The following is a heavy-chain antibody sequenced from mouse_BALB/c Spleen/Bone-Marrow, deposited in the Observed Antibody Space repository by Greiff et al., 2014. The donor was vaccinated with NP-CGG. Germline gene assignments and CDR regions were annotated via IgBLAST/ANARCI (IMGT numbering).Heavy chain of an antibody. V-gene: IGHV3-1*02. J-gene: IGHJ4*01. CDR3: TRDDYDVMDY. Sequence: VQLKESGPDLVKPSQSLSLTCTVTGYSITSGYSWHWTRQFPGNKLEWMGYIHYSGRTNYNPSLKSRISITRDTSKNQFFLQLNSVTTEDTATYYCTRDDYDVMDYWGQGTSVTVSS. CDR1: GYSITSGYS. CDR2: IHYSGRT.